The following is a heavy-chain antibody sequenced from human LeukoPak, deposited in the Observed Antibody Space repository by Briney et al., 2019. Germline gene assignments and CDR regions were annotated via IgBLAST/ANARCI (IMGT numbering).Heavy chain of an antibody. CDR2: MNPNSGNT. J-gene: IGHJ4*02. Sequence: AASVKVSCKASGYTFTSCGINWVRQATGQGLEWMGWMNPNSGNTGYGQSFQGRITMTRDISIGTAYMELSNLTSEDTAIYYCTRGSSGRRDNWGQGTLVTVSA. CDR1: GYTFTSCG. V-gene: IGHV1-8*01. D-gene: IGHD6-19*01. CDR3: TRGSSGRRDN.